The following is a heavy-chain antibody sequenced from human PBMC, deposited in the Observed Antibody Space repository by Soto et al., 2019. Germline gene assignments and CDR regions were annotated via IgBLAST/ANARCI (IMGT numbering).Heavy chain of an antibody. J-gene: IGHJ6*02. CDR3: ARYSSSSVHYYYGMDV. D-gene: IGHD6-6*01. CDR1: GFTFSSYA. Sequence: PVGSLRLSCAASGFTFSSYAMSWVRQAPGKGLEWVSAISGSGGSTYYADSVKGRFTISRDNSENTLYLQMSSLRAEDTAVYYCARYSSSSVHYYYGMDVWGQGTTVTVSS. V-gene: IGHV3-23*01. CDR2: ISGSGGST.